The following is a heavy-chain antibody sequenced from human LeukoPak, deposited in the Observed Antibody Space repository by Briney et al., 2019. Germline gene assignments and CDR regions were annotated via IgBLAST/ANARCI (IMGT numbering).Heavy chain of an antibody. CDR2: ISSSGRTM. CDR1: GFIFSDYE. V-gene: IGHV3-48*03. Sequence: GGSLRLSCAASGFIFSDYEMNWVRQALEKGLECVSHISSSGRTMYYADSVKGRFTISRDNAKNSVFLQMNSLRAEDTAVYYCARDRLPFYDSTDDAFDLWGQGTMVTVSS. D-gene: IGHD3-22*01. CDR3: ARDRLPFYDSTDDAFDL. J-gene: IGHJ3*01.